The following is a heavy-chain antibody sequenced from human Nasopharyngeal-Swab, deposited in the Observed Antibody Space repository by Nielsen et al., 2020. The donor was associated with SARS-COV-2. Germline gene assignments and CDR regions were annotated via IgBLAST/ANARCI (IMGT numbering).Heavy chain of an antibody. Sequence: GESLKISCAASGFTFSSYWMSWVRQAPGKGLEWVANIKQDGSEKYYVDSVKGRFTISRDNAKNSLYLQMNSLRAEDTAVYYCARDRNGFIYYYYGMDVWDQGTTVTVSS. CDR1: GFTFSSYW. D-gene: IGHD3-3*01. CDR2: IKQDGSEK. J-gene: IGHJ6*02. V-gene: IGHV3-7*01. CDR3: ARDRNGFIYYYYGMDV.